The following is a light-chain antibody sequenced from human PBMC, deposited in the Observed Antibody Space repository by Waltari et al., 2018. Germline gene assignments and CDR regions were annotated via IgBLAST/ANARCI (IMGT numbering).Light chain of an antibody. J-gene: IGKJ1*01. V-gene: IGKV1-39*01. CDR1: QSISSY. CDR3: QQSYSTPWT. CDR2: AAS. Sequence: DIQMTQSPSSLSASVGDRVTITCRARQSISSYLNWYQQKPGKAPKLLIYAASSLQSGVPSRVSGSGSGTDFTLTRSSLQPEDFATYYCQQSYSTPWTFGQGTKVEIK.